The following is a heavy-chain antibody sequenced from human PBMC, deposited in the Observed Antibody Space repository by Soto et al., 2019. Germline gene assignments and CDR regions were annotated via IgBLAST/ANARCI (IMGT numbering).Heavy chain of an antibody. CDR2: ISGSGGST. CDR1: GFTFSSYA. Sequence: EVQLLESGGGLVQPGGSLRLSCAASGFTFSSYAMSWVRHAPGKGLEWVSAISGSGGSTYYADSVKGRFTISRNNSKKHLYLQMNSLRAEDMAVYYCAKNAYDYYIWGSYRYMACGKYWGQGTLVCGYS. J-gene: IGHJ4*02. D-gene: IGHD3-16*02. CDR3: AKNAYDYYIWGSYRYMACGKY. V-gene: IGHV3-23*01.